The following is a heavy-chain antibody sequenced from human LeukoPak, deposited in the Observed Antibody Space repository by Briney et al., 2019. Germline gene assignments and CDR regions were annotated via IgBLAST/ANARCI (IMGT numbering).Heavy chain of an antibody. CDR1: GYTFTGYY. D-gene: IGHD5-12*01. J-gene: IGHJ3*01. CDR3: ARMSGYDDRAFDL. V-gene: IGHV1-2*02. CDR2: INPNSGGT. Sequence: ASVKVSCKASGYTFTGYYMHWVRQAPGQGLEWMGWINPNSGGTNYAQKFQGRVTMTRDTSISTAYMELSRLTSDDTAVYYCARMSGYDDRAFDLWGQGTMVTVSS.